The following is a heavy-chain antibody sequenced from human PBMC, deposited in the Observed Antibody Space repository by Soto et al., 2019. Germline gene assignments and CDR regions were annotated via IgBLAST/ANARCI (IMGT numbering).Heavy chain of an antibody. Sequence: ASVKVSCKASGYTFTGNYMHWVRQAPGQGLEWMGWINPNSGGTNYTQKFQGWVTMTRDTSISTAYMELSRLRSDDTAVYYCARVEMATIKGNAFDIWGQGTMVTVSS. V-gene: IGHV1-2*04. J-gene: IGHJ3*02. D-gene: IGHD5-12*01. CDR3: ARVEMATIKGNAFDI. CDR1: GYTFTGNY. CDR2: INPNSGGT.